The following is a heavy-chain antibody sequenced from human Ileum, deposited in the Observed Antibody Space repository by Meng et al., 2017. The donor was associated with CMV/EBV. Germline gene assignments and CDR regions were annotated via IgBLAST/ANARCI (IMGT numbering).Heavy chain of an antibody. CDR2: IDTDGSGT. Sequence: LLGSGGGLAQAGGSLRLSCEASGFIFSNYWMHRVRQTPGEGLVWVARIDTDGSGTSYADSVKGRFTISRDNAKNMVYLQMNSLRVEDTAVYYCTTTFEYWAQGTLVTASS. CDR3: TTTFEY. CDR1: GFIFSNYW. D-gene: IGHD1-26*01. J-gene: IGHJ4*02. V-gene: IGHV3-74*02.